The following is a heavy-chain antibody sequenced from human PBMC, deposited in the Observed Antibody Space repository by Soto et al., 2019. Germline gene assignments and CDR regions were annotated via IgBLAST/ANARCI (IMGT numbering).Heavy chain of an antibody. V-gene: IGHV3-20*04. CDR2: INWNGGST. CDR1: GFTFDDYG. D-gene: IGHD4-17*01. J-gene: IGHJ3*02. Sequence: GGSLRLSCAASGFTFDDYGMSWVRQAPGKGLEWVSGINWNGGSTGYADSVKGRFTISRDNSKNTLYLQINSLRAEDTAVFYCAKAAELGYGGNLVIAFDIWGQGTMDTVSS. CDR3: AKAAELGYGGNLVIAFDI.